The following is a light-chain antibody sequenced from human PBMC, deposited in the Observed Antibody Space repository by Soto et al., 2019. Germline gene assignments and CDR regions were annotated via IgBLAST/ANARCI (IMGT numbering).Light chain of an antibody. J-gene: IGKJ1*01. V-gene: IGKV3-15*01. CDR1: QSVNNN. CDR3: QEYNTWPWT. Sequence: ETLMTQSPATLSVSPGERATLSCRASQSVNNNLAWYQQKLGQAPRALIYGASTRATGIPARFTGSGSGTEFILTITSLQSEDSAVYYCQEYNTWPWTFGQGTKVEFK. CDR2: GAS.